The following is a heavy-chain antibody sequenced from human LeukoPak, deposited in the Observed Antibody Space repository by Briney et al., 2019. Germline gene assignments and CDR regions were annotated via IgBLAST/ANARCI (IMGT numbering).Heavy chain of an antibody. CDR2: ISSSGSTI. J-gene: IGHJ5*02. D-gene: IGHD6-13*01. CDR3: ARLAAAGMYNWFDP. CDR1: GFTFSDYY. Sequence: GGSLRLSCAASGFTFSDYYMSWIRQAPGKGLEWVSYISSSGSTIYYADSVKGRFTISRDNAKNSLYLQMNSLRAKDTAVYYCARLAAAGMYNWFDPWGQGTLVTVSS. V-gene: IGHV3-11*04.